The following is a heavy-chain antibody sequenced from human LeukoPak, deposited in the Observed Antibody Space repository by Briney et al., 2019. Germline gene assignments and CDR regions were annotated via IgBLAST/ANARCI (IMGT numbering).Heavy chain of an antibody. CDR1: GFTFRNAW. V-gene: IGHV3-15*01. CDR3: VAGYYYDSSGYYYWSY. Sequence: PEGSLRLSCAASGFTFRNAWMSWVRQAPGMGLEWVGRIKSKTDDGTTDYAAPVKGRFTISRDDSKNTLFLQMNSLKTDDTAVYYCVAGYYYDSSGYYYWSYWGQGTLVTVSS. J-gene: IGHJ4*02. D-gene: IGHD3-22*01. CDR2: IKSKTDDGTT.